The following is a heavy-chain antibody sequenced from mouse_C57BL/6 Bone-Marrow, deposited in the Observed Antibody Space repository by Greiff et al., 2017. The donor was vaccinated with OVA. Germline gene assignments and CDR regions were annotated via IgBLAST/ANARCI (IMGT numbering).Heavy chain of an antibody. V-gene: IGHV5-17*01. CDR3: ARINYWYFNV. CDR2: ISSGSSTI. Sequence: VKVVESGGGLVKPGGSLKLSCAASGFTFSDYGMHWVRQAPEKGLEWVAYISSGSSTIYYADTVKGRFTISRDHAKNTLFLQMTSLRSEDTAMYYCARINYWYFNVWGTGTTVTVTS. CDR1: GFTFSDYG. J-gene: IGHJ1*03.